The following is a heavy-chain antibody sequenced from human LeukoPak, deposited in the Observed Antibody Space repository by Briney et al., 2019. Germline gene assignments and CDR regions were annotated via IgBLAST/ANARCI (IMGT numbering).Heavy chain of an antibody. D-gene: IGHD2-15*01. V-gene: IGHV4-39*01. CDR2: IYYSGST. J-gene: IGHJ5*02. CDR3: ARALGYCSGGSCTRGYNWFDP. Sequence: SETLSLTCTVSGGSISSSSYYWGWLRQPPGTGLEWIGSIYYSGSTYYNPSLKSRVTISVDASMNQFSLKLSFVTTADTAVYYCARALGYCSGGSCTRGYNWFDPWGQGTLVTVPS. CDR1: GGSISSSSYY.